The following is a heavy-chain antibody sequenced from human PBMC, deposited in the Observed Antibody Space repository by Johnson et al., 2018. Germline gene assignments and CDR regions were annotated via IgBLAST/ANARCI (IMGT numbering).Heavy chain of an antibody. Sequence: EVQLVESGGGLVQXGGSXRLXCAASGFTFSSYWMSWVRQAPGKGLEWVANIKQDGSEKYYVDSVKGRFTISRDNSKNTLYLQMNRLRAEDTAVYYSAKEYGMATITGYFHHWGQGTLVTVSS. CDR1: GFTFSSYW. D-gene: IGHD5-24*01. V-gene: IGHV3-7*01. J-gene: IGHJ1*01. CDR2: IKQDGSEK. CDR3: AKEYGMATITGYFHH.